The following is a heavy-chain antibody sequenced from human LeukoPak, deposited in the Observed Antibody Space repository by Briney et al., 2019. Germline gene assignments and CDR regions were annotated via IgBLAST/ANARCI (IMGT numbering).Heavy chain of an antibody. D-gene: IGHD6-19*01. CDR3: ARDPAVRGWYNYFDP. CDR1: GFTFSSYS. CDR2: ISHDGSKK. J-gene: IGHJ5*02. Sequence: PGGSLRLSCAASGFTFSSYSMNWVRQAPGKGLEWVAAISHDGSKKYYADSVKGRFTISRDNSENTLYLLMNSLRVEDSAVYYCARDPAVRGWYNYFDPWGQGILVTVSS. V-gene: IGHV3-30*03.